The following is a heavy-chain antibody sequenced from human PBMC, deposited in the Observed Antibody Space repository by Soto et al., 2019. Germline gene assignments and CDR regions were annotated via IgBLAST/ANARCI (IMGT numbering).Heavy chain of an antibody. D-gene: IGHD6-19*01. CDR2: INGGRT. CDR3: ATHGWDL. J-gene: IGHJ5*02. CDR1: GFTFSRSD. Sequence: DVQLLESGGGLVQPGGSLRLSCAASGFTFSRSDMSWVRQAPGKWLEWVSAINGGRTFYGDSVEGRFTVSRDDSKDTLYLQMNSLRVDDTVIYYCATHGWDLWGQGTLVTVSS. V-gene: IGHV3-23*01.